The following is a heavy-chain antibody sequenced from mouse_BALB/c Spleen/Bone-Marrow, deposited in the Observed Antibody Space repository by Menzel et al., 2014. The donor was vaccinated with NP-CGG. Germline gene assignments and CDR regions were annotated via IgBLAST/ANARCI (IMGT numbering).Heavy chain of an antibody. D-gene: IGHD1-1*01. CDR2: IYPYNGGT. CDR1: GYTFTDYN. Sequence: VQLKQSGPELVKPGASVKISCKASGYTFTDYNMHWVKQSHGKTLERIGYIYPYNGGTGYNQKFNTRATLTVDNSSSTAYMELRSLTSEDSAVYYCAYGSAYGFAYWGQGTLVTVSA. V-gene: IGHV1S29*02. CDR3: AYGSAYGFAY. J-gene: IGHJ3*01.